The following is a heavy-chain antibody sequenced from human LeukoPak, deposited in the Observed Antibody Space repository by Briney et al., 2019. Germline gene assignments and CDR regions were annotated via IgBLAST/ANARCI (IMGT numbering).Heavy chain of an antibody. Sequence: PGGSLRLSCVTSGFTFSDYFMNWIRQAPGKGPEWLSFINSDGNKIYYRDSVKGRFIISRDNAKKTLYLEMNNLRVDDTAIYYCATSRVFDFWGQGTLVAVSS. CDR2: INSDGNKI. V-gene: IGHV3-11*04. CDR3: ATSRVFDF. CDR1: GFTFSDYF. J-gene: IGHJ4*02.